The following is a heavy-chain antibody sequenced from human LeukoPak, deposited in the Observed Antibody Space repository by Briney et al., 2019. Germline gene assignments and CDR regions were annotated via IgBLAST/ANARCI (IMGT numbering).Heavy chain of an antibody. D-gene: IGHD5-12*01. J-gene: IGHJ6*03. CDR2: IYYSGST. CDR1: GGSISSSSYY. Sequence: SETLSLTCTVSGGSISSSSYYWGWIRRPPGKGLEWIGSIYYSGSTYYNPSLKSRVTISVDTSKNQFSLKLSSVTAADTAVYYCARNTAGYSGYDFVSYYYYMDVWGKGTTVTISS. V-gene: IGHV4-39*07. CDR3: ARNTAGYSGYDFVSYYYYMDV.